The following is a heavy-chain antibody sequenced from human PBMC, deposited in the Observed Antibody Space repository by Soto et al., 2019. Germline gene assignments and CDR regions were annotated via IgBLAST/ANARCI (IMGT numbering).Heavy chain of an antibody. CDR1: GFTFNDYY. CDR3: AKGYVWGSYRPSMDV. V-gene: IGHV3-11*01. CDR2: ISSSGTTI. Sequence: QGQLGESGGGLAKPGGSLRLSCAASGFTFNDYYMSWIRQAPGKGLEWVSYISSSGTTIYYADSVKGRFTISRDNARNSIFLQMSSLRAEDTAVYYCAKGYVWGSYRPSMDVWGHGTTVIVSS. J-gene: IGHJ6*02. D-gene: IGHD3-16*02.